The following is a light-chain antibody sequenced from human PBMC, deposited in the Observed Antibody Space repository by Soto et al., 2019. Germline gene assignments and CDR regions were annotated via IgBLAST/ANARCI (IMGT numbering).Light chain of an antibody. J-gene: IGKJ1*01. Sequence: AIQLTQSPSSLSASVGDRVSITCRASQGIGSALAWYQLKPGAAPALLIYDASTLESGVPSRFSGSRSGADFTLTISSLQPEDFATYYCQHYNSYSEAFGQGTKVELK. V-gene: IGKV1-13*02. CDR1: QGIGSA. CDR2: DAS. CDR3: QHYNSYSEA.